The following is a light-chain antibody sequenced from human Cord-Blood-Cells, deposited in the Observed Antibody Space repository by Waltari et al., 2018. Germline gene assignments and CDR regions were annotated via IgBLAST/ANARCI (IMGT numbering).Light chain of an antibody. CDR3: SSYTSSSTWV. CDR2: DFS. CDR1: SSDVGGYNY. Sequence: QSALTQPASVSGSPGQSITISCTGTSSDVGGYNYVSWYQQHPGKAPKLMIYDFSKRPSGVSKRFSGSKSGNTASLTISGLQAEAEADYYCSSYTSSSTWVFGGGTKLTVL. V-gene: IGLV2-14*01. J-gene: IGLJ3*02.